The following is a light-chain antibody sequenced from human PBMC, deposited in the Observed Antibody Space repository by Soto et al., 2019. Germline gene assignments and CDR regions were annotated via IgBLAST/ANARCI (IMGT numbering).Light chain of an antibody. Sequence: EIVLTQSPGTLSLSPGERGTLSCRASQSVSNTYLAWYQQKPGQTPRLLIYGASSRATGIPDRFSGSGSGTEFTLTISRLEPEDFPVYYCQQYGSSPSTFGQGTKLEI. V-gene: IGKV3-20*01. J-gene: IGKJ2*02. CDR3: QQYGSSPST. CDR2: GAS. CDR1: QSVSNTY.